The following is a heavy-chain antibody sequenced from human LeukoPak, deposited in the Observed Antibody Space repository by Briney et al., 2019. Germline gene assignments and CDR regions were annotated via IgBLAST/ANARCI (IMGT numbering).Heavy chain of an antibody. Sequence: PGGCLSLSCAASAFTFSSYGVHWVRQAPGKGLEWVAFIRYDGSNKYYADSVKGRFTISRDNSKNTLYLQMNSLRAEDTAVYYCSRDRGLWFGECPNRFDSWGQGTLFTVSS. J-gene: IGHJ4*02. CDR2: IRYDGSNK. CDR3: SRDRGLWFGECPNRFDS. D-gene: IGHD3-10*01. CDR1: AFTFSSYG. V-gene: IGHV3-30*02.